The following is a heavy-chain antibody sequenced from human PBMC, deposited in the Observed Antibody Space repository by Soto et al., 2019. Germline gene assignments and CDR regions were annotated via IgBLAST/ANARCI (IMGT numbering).Heavy chain of an antibody. CDR3: ARMSYFYDKWYFDL. J-gene: IGHJ2*01. CDR2: VYYSGST. Sequence: SENRSLTCPVSGSYTNNNHYYWSGIRQTPGKCMEGIGYVYYSGSTDYIPPLKSRLSMSIDKSQNQFTLKMNSVSAADTATYYCARMSYFYDKWYFDLWGRGTQVTRLL. CDR1: GSYTNNNHYY. D-gene: IGHD3-22*01. V-gene: IGHV4-30-4*01.